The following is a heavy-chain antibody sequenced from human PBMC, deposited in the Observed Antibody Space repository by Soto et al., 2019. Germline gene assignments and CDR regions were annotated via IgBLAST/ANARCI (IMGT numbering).Heavy chain of an antibody. Sequence: QVQLVQSGPELKKPGASVKVSCKTSGYSFHNSGISWVRQAPGQGLEWMGWISVFNGYAHSAQKFQGRVIMTTDTVTSTAYMELRGLRSVDTAMYYCSKNGTTWFASWGQGTPVTVSS. CDR3: SKNGTTWFAS. D-gene: IGHD1-1*01. CDR2: ISVFNGYA. CDR1: GYSFHNSG. J-gene: IGHJ5*01. V-gene: IGHV1-18*01.